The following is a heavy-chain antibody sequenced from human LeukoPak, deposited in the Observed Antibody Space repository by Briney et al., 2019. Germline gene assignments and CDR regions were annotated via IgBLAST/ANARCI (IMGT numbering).Heavy chain of an antibody. Sequence: ASVKVSCKASGYTFTGYYMHWVRQAPGRGLEWMGWINPNSGGTNYAQKFQGRVTMTRDTSISTAYMELSRLRSDDTAVYYCARDYYDSGGYEDYWGQGTLVTVSS. V-gene: IGHV1-2*02. J-gene: IGHJ4*02. CDR2: INPNSGGT. CDR1: GYTFTGYY. CDR3: ARDYYDSGGYEDY. D-gene: IGHD3-22*01.